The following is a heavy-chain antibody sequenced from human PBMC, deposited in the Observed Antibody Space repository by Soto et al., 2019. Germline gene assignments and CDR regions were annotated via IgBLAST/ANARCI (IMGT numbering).Heavy chain of an antibody. CDR3: ARDHCTTTTCYTVWFDP. CDR2: INSDGDTT. CDR1: GFTFSNYW. J-gene: IGHJ5*02. Sequence: GGSLRVSCAASGFTFSNYWMHWVRQVSGKGLVWVSRINSDGDTTNYADSVKGRFTISRDNAKNTLYLQMNSLRAEDTAVYYCARDHCTTTTCYTVWFDPWGQGALVTV. V-gene: IGHV3-74*01. D-gene: IGHD2-2*02.